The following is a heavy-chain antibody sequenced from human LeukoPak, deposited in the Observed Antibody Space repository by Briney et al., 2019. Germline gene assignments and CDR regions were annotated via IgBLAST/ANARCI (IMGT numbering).Heavy chain of an antibody. CDR1: GFTFSSYG. CDR3: AKKVAGRNPFDY. J-gene: IGHJ4*02. CDR2: ISYDGSNQ. D-gene: IGHD6-19*01. Sequence: GGSLRLSCAASGFTFSSYGMHWVRQAPGKGLEWVAIISYDGSNQYYADSVKGRFIISRDNSKNTLYLQMNSLRAEDTAVYYCAKKVAGRNPFDYWGQGTLVTVSS. V-gene: IGHV3-30*18.